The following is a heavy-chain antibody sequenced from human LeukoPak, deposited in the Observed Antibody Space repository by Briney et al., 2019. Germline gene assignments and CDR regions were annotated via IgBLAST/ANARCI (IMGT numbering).Heavy chain of an antibody. V-gene: IGHV3-23*01. Sequence: GASLRLSCAASGFTFSNYGMSWVRQAPGKGLEWVSTINENAANTHYADSVKGWFTISRDNSKNTLLLQMNSLRADDTALYYCTKGDGGWYPIDYWGQGTLVIVSS. CDR1: GFTFSNYG. CDR2: INENAANT. D-gene: IGHD6-19*01. CDR3: TKGDGGWYPIDY. J-gene: IGHJ4*02.